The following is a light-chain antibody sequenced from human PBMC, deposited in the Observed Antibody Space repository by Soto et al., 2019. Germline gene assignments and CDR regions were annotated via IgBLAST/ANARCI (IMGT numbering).Light chain of an antibody. CDR3: QQDDDWPSLT. CDR2: GAS. Sequence: EIVMTQSPATLSVSPGERATLSCRASQSVSGNLAWYQQTPGQAPRLLISGASTRATGIPARFSGSGSGTEFTLTIRGLQSEDFALYYCQQDDDWPSLTFGGGTKVEIK. V-gene: IGKV3-15*01. CDR1: QSVSGN. J-gene: IGKJ4*01.